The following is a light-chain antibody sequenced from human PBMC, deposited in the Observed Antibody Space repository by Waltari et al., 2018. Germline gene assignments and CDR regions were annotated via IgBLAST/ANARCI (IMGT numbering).Light chain of an antibody. V-gene: IGKV3-11*01. CDR2: DAS. CDR1: QTISKY. J-gene: IGKJ4*01. Sequence: EIVLTTSPATLSLSPGERATLSCRASQTISKYFAWYQQKPGPAPRVLIYDASNRAAGIPARFSGSGSGTDFTLTISSLEPEDFAVYYCQQRYDWPLTFGGGTKVEIK. CDR3: QQRYDWPLT.